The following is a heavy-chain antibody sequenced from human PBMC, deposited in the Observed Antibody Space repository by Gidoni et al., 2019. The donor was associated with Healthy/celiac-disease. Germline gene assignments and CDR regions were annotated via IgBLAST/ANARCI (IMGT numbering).Heavy chain of an antibody. V-gene: IGHV3-74*01. CDR1: GFTFSSDW. D-gene: IGHD3-3*01. Sequence: EVQLVESGGGLVQPGGSLRLSCAASGFTFSSDWMHWVRQAPGKGLVWVSRINSDGSSTSYAASVKGRFTISRDNAKNTLYLQMNSLRAEDTAVYYCARVRYDFWSGYQDWFDPWGQGTLVTVSS. J-gene: IGHJ5*02. CDR3: ARVRYDFWSGYQDWFDP. CDR2: INSDGSST.